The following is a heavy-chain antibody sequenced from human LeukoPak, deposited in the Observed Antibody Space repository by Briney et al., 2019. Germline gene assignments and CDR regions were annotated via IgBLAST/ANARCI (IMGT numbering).Heavy chain of an antibody. D-gene: IGHD3-22*01. Sequence: ASVKVSCKASGYTFTSYDINWVRQATGQGLEWMGWMNPNSGNTGYAQKFQGRVTITRNTSITTAYMELSSLRSEDTAVYYCARGVSSLHYYDSSGGGDYWGQGTLVTVSS. V-gene: IGHV1-8*03. J-gene: IGHJ4*02. CDR3: ARGVSSLHYYDSSGGGDY. CDR2: MNPNSGNT. CDR1: GYTFTSYD.